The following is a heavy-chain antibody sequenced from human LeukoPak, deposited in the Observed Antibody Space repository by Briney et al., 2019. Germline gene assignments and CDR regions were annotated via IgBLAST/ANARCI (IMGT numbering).Heavy chain of an antibody. D-gene: IGHD2-2*01. CDR3: ARDVGDIVTVPAAISVP. CDR1: GYTFTSYG. J-gene: IGHJ5*02. CDR2: ISAYNGNT. Sequence: VASVKVSCKASGYTFTSYGISWVRQAPGQGLEWMGWISAYNGNTNYAQKLQGRGTMTTDTSTSTAYMELRSLRSDDTAMYYCARDVGDIVTVPAAISVPWGQGTLVTVSS. V-gene: IGHV1-18*01.